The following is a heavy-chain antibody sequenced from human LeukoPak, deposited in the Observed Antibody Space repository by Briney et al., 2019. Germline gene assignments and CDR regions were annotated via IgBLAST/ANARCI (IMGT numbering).Heavy chain of an antibody. D-gene: IGHD3-3*01. Sequence: ASVKVSCKASGYTFTGYYMHWVRQAPGQGLEWMGRINPNSGGTNYAQKFQGRVTMTRDMSISKAYMELSRLRSDDTAVYYCARDNTIFGVVINNWFDPWGQGTLVTVSS. V-gene: IGHV1-2*06. J-gene: IGHJ5*02. CDR3: ARDNTIFGVVINNWFDP. CDR1: GYTFTGYY. CDR2: INPNSGGT.